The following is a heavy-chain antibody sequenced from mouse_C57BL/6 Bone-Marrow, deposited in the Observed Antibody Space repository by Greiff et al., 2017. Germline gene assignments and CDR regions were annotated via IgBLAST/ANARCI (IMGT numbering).Heavy chain of an antibody. Sequence: QVQLQQPGAELVKPGASVKMSCKASGYTFTSYWITWVKQRPGQGLEWIGDIYPGSGSTNYNEKFKSKATLTVDTSSSTAYMQLSSLTSEDSAVYDCAAGQLRLRYFDYWGQGTTLTVSS. CDR3: AAGQLRLRYFDY. V-gene: IGHV1-55*01. CDR2: IYPGSGST. D-gene: IGHD3-2*02. J-gene: IGHJ2*01. CDR1: GYTFTSYW.